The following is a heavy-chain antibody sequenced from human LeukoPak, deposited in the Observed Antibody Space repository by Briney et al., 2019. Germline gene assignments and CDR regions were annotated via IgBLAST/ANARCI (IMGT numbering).Heavy chain of an antibody. V-gene: IGHV3-23*01. D-gene: IGHD3-3*01. Sequence: GGSLRLSCAASGFTFSSYAMSWVRQAPGKGLEWVSAISGSGGSTYYADSVKGRFTISRDNSKNTLYLQMNSLRAEDTAVYYCAKGPRPYYDFWSGSLFDYWGQGTLVTVSS. CDR2: ISGSGGST. CDR3: AKGPRPYYDFWSGSLFDY. CDR1: GFTFSSYA. J-gene: IGHJ4*02.